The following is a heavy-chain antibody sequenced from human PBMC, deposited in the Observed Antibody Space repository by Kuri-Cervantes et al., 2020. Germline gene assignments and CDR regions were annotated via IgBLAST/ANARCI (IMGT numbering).Heavy chain of an antibody. CDR2: INAGNGNT. CDR1: GYTFTSYA. J-gene: IGHJ4*02. D-gene: IGHD5-12*01. Sequence: ASVKVSCKASGYTFTSYAMHWVRQAPGQRLEWMGRINAGNGNTKYSQKFQGRVTITRDTSASTAYMELSSLRSEDTAVYYCARGRGYSGRYFDYWGQGTLVTVSS. V-gene: IGHV1-3*01. CDR3: ARGRGYSGRYFDY.